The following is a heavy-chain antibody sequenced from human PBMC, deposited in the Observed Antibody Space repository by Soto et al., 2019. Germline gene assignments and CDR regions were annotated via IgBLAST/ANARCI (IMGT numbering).Heavy chain of an antibody. V-gene: IGHV3-7*03. J-gene: IGHJ6*02. Sequence: GGSLRLSCAASGFTFSSYWMSWVRQAPGKGLEWVANIKQDGSEKYYVDSVKGRFTISRDNAKNSLYLQMNSLRAEDTAVYYCAREGEGSGSYPEHYYYYYGMDVWGQGTTATVSS. CDR2: IKQDGSEK. CDR3: AREGEGSGSYPEHYYYYYGMDV. D-gene: IGHD1-26*01. CDR1: GFTFSSYW.